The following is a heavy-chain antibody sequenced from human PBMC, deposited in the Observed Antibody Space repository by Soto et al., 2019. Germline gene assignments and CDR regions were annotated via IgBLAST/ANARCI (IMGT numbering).Heavy chain of an antibody. CDR1: GFTFSDYG. D-gene: IGHD3-22*01. V-gene: IGHV3-33*01. CDR3: ARGNYESNGSFDY. CDR2: IWYDGSKK. Sequence: PGGSLRLSCAASGFTFSDYGMHWVRQAPGKGLEWVAVIWYDGSKKYYADSVKGRFTISRDNSKNTLYVEMNSLRVEDTAVYYCARGNYESNGSFDYWGQGTLVTVAS. J-gene: IGHJ4*02.